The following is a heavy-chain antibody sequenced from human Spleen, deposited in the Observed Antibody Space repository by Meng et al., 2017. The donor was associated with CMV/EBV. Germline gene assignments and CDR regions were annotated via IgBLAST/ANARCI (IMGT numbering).Heavy chain of an antibody. Sequence: SISSGHYYWTWIRQPPGKGLEWIGYISYSGSTYINLSLRSRVSISADTSTNQFSLKWSSVTAADTAVYYCAREGNQPITTSNGFDPWGQGTLVTVSS. D-gene: IGHD1-14*01. CDR2: ISYSGST. CDR3: AREGNQPITTSNGFDP. CDR1: SISSGHYY. V-gene: IGHV4-30-4*08. J-gene: IGHJ5*02.